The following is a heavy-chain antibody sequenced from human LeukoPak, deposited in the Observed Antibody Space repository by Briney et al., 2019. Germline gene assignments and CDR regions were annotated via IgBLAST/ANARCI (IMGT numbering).Heavy chain of an antibody. V-gene: IGHV3-74*01. CDR3: ARLSYGSGSYYTDY. D-gene: IGHD3-10*01. J-gene: IGHJ4*02. Sequence: PGGSLRLSCTTSAFTFSNYWMHWVRQAPGKGLVWVSRINSDGSSTTYADSVKGRFTISRDNAKNTLYLQMSSLRAEDTAVYYCARLSYGSGSYYTDYWGQGTLVTVSS. CDR1: AFTFSNYW. CDR2: INSDGSST.